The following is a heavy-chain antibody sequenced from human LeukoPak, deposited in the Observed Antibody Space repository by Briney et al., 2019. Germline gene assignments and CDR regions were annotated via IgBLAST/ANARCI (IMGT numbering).Heavy chain of an antibody. J-gene: IGHJ4*02. CDR1: GGTFSSYT. Sequence: SVKVSCKASGGTFSSYTISWVRQAPGQGLEWMGRIIPIFGTANYAQKFQGRVTITTDESTSTAYMELSSLRSEDTAVYYCARGPSGGYCGGDCWPLFDYWGQGTLVTVSS. CDR3: ARGPSGGYCGGDCWPLFDY. CDR2: IIPIFGTA. D-gene: IGHD2-21*02. V-gene: IGHV1-69*05.